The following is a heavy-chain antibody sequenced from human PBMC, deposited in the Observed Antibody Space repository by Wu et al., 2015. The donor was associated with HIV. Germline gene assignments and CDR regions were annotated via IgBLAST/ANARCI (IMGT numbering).Heavy chain of an antibody. V-gene: IGHV1-69*13. Sequence: QVQLVQSGAEVKKPGSSVRVSCKTSGGTFSSYGISWVRQGPGQGLEWMGRIIPISGTTDYAQKFQGRITITADESTRTTYMELNSLRYEDTAVYFCARELLWGEDFWGQGTRVTVSS. J-gene: IGHJ4*02. D-gene: IGHD2-21*01. CDR3: ARELLWGEDF. CDR2: IIPISGTT. CDR1: GGTFSSYG.